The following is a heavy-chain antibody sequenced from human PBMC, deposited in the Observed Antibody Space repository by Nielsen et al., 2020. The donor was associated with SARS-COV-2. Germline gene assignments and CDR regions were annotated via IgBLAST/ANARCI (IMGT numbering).Heavy chain of an antibody. D-gene: IGHD2/OR15-2a*01. CDR1: GFSFSNYG. V-gene: IGHV3-30*02. J-gene: IGHJ3*02. CDR3: ATFRDAFDI. CDR2: IYYDGSKR. Sequence: GESLKISCAASGFSFSNYGMHWVRQAPGKGLEWVALIYYDGSKRNYADSVKGRFTISRDNSKNTLYLQMNSLRAEDTAVYYCATFRDAFDIWGQGTMVTVSS.